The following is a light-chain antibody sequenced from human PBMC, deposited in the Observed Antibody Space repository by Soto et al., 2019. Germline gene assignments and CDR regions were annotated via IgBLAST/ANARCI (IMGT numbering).Light chain of an antibody. CDR2: GAS. J-gene: IGKJ4*01. V-gene: IGKV3-15*01. CDR3: QQYNNWPLSLT. CDR1: QSVSSN. Sequence: EIVMTQSPATLSVSPGERATLSCRASQSVSSNLAWYQQKPGQAPRLLIYGASTRATGIPARFSGSGSGTEFTLTISSLQSEDFGVYYCQQYNNWPLSLTFGGGTKVEIK.